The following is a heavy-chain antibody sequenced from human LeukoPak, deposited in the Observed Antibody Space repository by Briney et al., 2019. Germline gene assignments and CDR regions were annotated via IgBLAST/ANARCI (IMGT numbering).Heavy chain of an antibody. Sequence: ASVKVSCKASGYTFTGYFMHWVRQAPGQGLEWMGWINPNTGGTNYAQKFQGRITMTRDTSISTVYMELSSLRSDDTAMYYCARVGGSWYLRLGSWGQGTLVTVSS. V-gene: IGHV1-2*02. CDR3: ARVGGSWYLRLGS. J-gene: IGHJ4*02. CDR2: INPNTGGT. CDR1: GYTFTGYF. D-gene: IGHD6-13*01.